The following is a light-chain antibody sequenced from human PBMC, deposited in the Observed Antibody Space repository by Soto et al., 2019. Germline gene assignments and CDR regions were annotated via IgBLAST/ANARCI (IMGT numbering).Light chain of an antibody. CDR1: SSDVGGYNY. J-gene: IGLJ3*02. Sequence: QSVLTQPRSVSGSPGQSVAISCTGTSSDVGGYNYVSWYQQHPGKAPKLVIYDVSKRPSGVPDRFSGSKSGNTASLTISGLQAEDEAVYYCCSFAGNSWVFGGGTKLTVL. CDR2: DVS. V-gene: IGLV2-11*01. CDR3: CSFAGNSWV.